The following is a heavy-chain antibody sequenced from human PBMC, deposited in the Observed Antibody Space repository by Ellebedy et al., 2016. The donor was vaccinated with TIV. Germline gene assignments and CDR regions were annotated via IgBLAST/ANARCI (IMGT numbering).Heavy chain of an antibody. CDR1: GGSFSTYW. CDR2: ITPYGGT. CDR3: AGHPADLDF. J-gene: IGHJ4*02. Sequence: SETLSLXXAVYGGSFSTYWWSWIRQPPGKGLEWIGEITPYGGTNYSPSLRSRVTISGDRSNNQFSLRLSSVTAADTAVYYCAGHPADLDFWGQGTLVTVSS. V-gene: IGHV4-34*01.